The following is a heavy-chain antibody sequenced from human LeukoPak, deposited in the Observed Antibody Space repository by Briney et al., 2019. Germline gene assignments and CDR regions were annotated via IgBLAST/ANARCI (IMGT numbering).Heavy chain of an antibody. CDR1: GGTFSSYA. CDR3: ARQNYTDFWTSNWFDP. D-gene: IGHD3-3*01. CDR2: IIPILGIA. J-gene: IGHJ5*02. V-gene: IGHV1-69*04. Sequence: SVKVSCKASGGTFSSYAISWVRQAPGQGLEWMGRIIPILGIANYAQKFQGRVTITADKSTRTDYMELSSLRSEDTAVYYCARQNYTDFWTSNWFDPWGQGTLVTLS.